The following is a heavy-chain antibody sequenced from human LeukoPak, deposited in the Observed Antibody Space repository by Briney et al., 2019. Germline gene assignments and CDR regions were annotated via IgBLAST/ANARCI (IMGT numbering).Heavy chain of an antibody. Sequence: GGSLRLSCAASGFTISNNYMTWVRQAPGMGLDWVSVIYTGGNTYYADSVKGRFTISRDNSKNTLYLQMNSLRAEDTAVYYCARDPRYYDSKGYYGMDVWGQGTTVTVSS. V-gene: IGHV3-53*01. J-gene: IGHJ6*02. CDR1: GFTISNNY. CDR3: ARDPRYYDSKGYYGMDV. CDR2: IYTGGNT. D-gene: IGHD3-22*01.